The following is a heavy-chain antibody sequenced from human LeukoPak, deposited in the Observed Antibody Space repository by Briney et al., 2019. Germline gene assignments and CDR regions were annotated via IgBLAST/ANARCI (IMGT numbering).Heavy chain of an antibody. CDR3: ASHRRGAFDI. Sequence: SETLSLTCTVSGGSIRSYYWSWIRQPAGKGLEWIGRIYSSGSTNYNPSLKSRVTISVDTSKNQFSLKLSSVTAADSAVYYCASHRRGAFDIWGQGTMVTVSS. J-gene: IGHJ3*02. CDR1: GGSIRSYY. CDR2: IYSSGST. V-gene: IGHV4-4*07. D-gene: IGHD3-10*01.